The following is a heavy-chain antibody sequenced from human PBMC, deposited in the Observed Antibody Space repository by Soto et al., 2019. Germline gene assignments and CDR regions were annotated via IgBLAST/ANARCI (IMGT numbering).Heavy chain of an antibody. D-gene: IGHD3-3*01. J-gene: IGHJ3*02. CDR2: INPNSGGT. V-gene: IGHV1-2*04. Sequence: ASVKVSCKASGYTFTGYYMHWVRQAPGQGLEWMGWINPNSGGTNYAQKFQGWVTMTRDTSISTAYMELSRLRSDDTAVYYCARDRVTYYDFWSGYLKDAFDIWGQGTMVNVSS. CDR3: ARDRVTYYDFWSGYLKDAFDI. CDR1: GYTFTGYY.